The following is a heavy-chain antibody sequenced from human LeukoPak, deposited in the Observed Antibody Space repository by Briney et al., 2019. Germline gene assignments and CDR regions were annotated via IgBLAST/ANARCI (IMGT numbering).Heavy chain of an antibody. D-gene: IGHD5-18*01. J-gene: IGHJ4*02. CDR3: AQGDTAMVSDYFDY. CDR2: ISSSSSYI. V-gene: IGHV3-21*01. Sequence: PGGSLRLSCAASGFTFSSYSMNWVRQAPGKGLEWVSSISSSSSYIYYVDSVKGRFTISRDNAKNSLYLQMNSLRAEDTAVYYCAQGDTAMVSDYFDYWGQGTLVTVSS. CDR1: GFTFSSYS.